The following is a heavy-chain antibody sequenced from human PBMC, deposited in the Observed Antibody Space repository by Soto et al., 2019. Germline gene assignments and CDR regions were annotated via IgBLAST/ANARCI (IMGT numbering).Heavy chain of an antibody. V-gene: IGHV3-64*01. Sequence: EVQLVESGGGLVQPGGSLRLSCAASGFTFSSYAMHWVRQAPGKGLEDVSAISSNGGSTDYANSVKGRFTISRDNSKNTLYLQMGSLRAEDMAVYYCARGSNGYHFDYWFQGTLVTVSS. D-gene: IGHD5-12*01. CDR1: GFTFSSYA. CDR2: ISSNGGST. CDR3: ARGSNGYHFDY. J-gene: IGHJ4*02.